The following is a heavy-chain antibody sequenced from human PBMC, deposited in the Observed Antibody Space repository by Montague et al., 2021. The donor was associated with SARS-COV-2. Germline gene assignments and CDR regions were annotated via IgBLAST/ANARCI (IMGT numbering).Heavy chain of an antibody. D-gene: IGHD1-14*01. CDR3: AKVPEVTRTVFYGLDS. Sequence: SLRLSCAASGFMFSSYAMNWVRQAPGKGLEWISFINTSGAVTFYADSVKGRFIISRDNAKNMVYLQMDSLRPEDTAVYYCAKVPEVTRTVFYGLDSWGQGTTVTVSS. CDR2: INTSGAVT. CDR1: GFMFSSYA. J-gene: IGHJ6*02. V-gene: IGHV3-23*01.